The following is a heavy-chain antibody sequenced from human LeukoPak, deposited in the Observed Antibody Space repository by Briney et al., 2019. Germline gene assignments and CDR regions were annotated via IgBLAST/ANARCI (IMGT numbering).Heavy chain of an antibody. V-gene: IGHV3-74*01. Sequence: GGSLRLSCAASGFTFSSYWMHWVRQAPGKGLVWVSRINGDGSSTTYADSVKGRFTISRDNAKNTLYLQMNSLRVEDMAVYYCARSSHYDILTGYSEEDAFDIWGQGTMVTVSS. CDR1: GFTFSSYW. J-gene: IGHJ3*02. CDR3: ARSSHYDILTGYSEEDAFDI. D-gene: IGHD3-9*01. CDR2: INGDGSST.